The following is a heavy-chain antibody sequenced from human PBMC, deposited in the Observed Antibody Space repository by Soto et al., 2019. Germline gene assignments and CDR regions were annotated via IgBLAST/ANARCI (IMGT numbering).Heavy chain of an antibody. CDR3: TTDSYSTIIIVRFDY. D-gene: IGHD3-22*01. V-gene: IGHV3-15*07. CDR2: IKSKTDGGTT. CDR1: GFTFTNAW. J-gene: IGHJ4*01. Sequence: GGSLRLSCAASGFTFTNAWINWVRQAPGKGLEWVGRIKSKTDGGTTDYAEPVKGRFAISRDDSNNMVYLQMSSLKIEDTAVYYCTTDSYSTIIIVRFDYWGHGTLVTVSS.